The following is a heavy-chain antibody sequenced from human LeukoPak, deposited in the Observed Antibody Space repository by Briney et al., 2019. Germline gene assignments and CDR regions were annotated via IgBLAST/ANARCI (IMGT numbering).Heavy chain of an antibody. J-gene: IGHJ4*02. CDR3: ARDAAGYCSSTSCYPTYYFDY. CDR1: GFTVSSNS. CDR2: IYSDNT. D-gene: IGHD2-2*01. V-gene: IGHV3-66*01. Sequence: PGGSLRLSCTVSGFTVSSNSMSWVRQAPGKGLEWVSFIYSDNTHYADSVKGRFTISRDNSKNTLYLQMNSLRAEDTAVYYCARDAAGYCSSTSCYPTYYFDYWGQGTLVTVSS.